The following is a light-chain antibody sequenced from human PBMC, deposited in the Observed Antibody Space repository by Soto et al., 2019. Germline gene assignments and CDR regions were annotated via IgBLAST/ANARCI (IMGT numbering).Light chain of an antibody. CDR2: RND. V-gene: IGLV1-47*01. CDR1: SSNIGSNY. CDR3: AAWDDSLSAVV. J-gene: IGLJ2*01. Sequence: QSVLTQPPSASGTPGQRVTISCSGSSSNIGSNYVYWYQQLPGSAPKLLIYRNDQRPSWVPDRFSASKSGTAASLAISGLRSEDEADYHCAAWDDSLSAVVFGGGTKLTVL.